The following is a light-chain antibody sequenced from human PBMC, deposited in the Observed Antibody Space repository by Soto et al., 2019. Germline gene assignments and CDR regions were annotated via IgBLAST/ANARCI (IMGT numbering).Light chain of an antibody. V-gene: IGKV3-20*01. Sequence: EIVLTQSPGTLSLSPGERATLSCRASQSVRSRYLAWYQQKPGQAPRLLIYGASSRATGIPDRFSGSGSGTDFTLPITRLEPEDFAVYYCQQYGGSPPVTFGQGTKREIK. CDR1: QSVRSRY. J-gene: IGKJ2*01. CDR2: GAS. CDR3: QQYGGSPPVT.